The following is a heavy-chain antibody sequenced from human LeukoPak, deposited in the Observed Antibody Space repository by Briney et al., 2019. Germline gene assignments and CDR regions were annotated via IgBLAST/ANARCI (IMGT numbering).Heavy chain of an antibody. D-gene: IGHD3-22*01. CDR2: IYYSGTT. CDR1: RSSVSSSNYY. J-gene: IGHJ5*02. V-gene: IGHV4-39*07. Sequence: PSETLSLTCTVSRSSVSSSNYYWGWIRQPPGKGLEWIGTIYYSGTTYYNPSLKSRVTISVDTSKNQFSLKLSSVTAADTAVYYCAREPGFDSSGYLNWFDPWGQGTLVTVSS. CDR3: AREPGFDSSGYLNWFDP.